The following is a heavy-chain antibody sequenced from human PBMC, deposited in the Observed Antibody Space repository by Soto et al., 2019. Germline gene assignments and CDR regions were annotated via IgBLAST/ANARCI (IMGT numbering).Heavy chain of an antibody. CDR2: VSSTGST. D-gene: IGHD2-2*01. CDR3: ARVPDR. CDR1: AASLTEQY. Sequence: SQTLSLTCPVSAASLTEQYWNWIGQSPGKGLEWIVSVSSTGSTVYNPSLTSRVTVSLDTSKNQFSLKLSSVTAADTAVYYCARVPDRWGQGTLVTVS. J-gene: IGHJ5*02. V-gene: IGHV4-4*08.